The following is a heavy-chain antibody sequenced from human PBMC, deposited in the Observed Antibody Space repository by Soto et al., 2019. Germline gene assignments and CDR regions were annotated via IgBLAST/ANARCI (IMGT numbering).Heavy chain of an antibody. CDR2: IDPSDSYT. V-gene: IGHV5-10-1*01. Sequence: GESLKISGKGSGYSFTSYWISWVRQMPGKGLEWMGRIDPSDSYTNYSPSFQGHVTISADKSIRTAYLQWSSLKASDTAMYYCASQYYYGSGSLHQYPMDVWGHGTTVTV. CDR1: GYSFTSYW. D-gene: IGHD3-10*01. J-gene: IGHJ6*02. CDR3: ASQYYYGSGSLHQYPMDV.